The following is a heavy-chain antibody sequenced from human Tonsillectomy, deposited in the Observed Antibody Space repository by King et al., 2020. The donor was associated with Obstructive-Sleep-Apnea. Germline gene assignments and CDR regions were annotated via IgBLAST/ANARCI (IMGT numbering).Heavy chain of an antibody. CDR1: GFTFSSYS. J-gene: IGHJ4*02. CDR3: ARDGKEQQLAYFDY. CDR2: ISSSSSYI. Sequence: VQLVESGGGLVKPGGSLRLSCAASGFTFSSYSMNWVRQAPGKGLEWVSSISSSSSYIYYADSGKGRFTISRDNAKNSLYLQMNSLRAEDTAVYYCARDGKEQQLAYFDYWGQGTLVTVSS. V-gene: IGHV3-21*01. D-gene: IGHD6-13*01.